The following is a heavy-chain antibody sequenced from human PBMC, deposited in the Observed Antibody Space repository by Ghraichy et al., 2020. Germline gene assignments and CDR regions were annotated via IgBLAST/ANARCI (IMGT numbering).Heavy chain of an antibody. CDR2: ISSNGGRT. CDR1: GFTFSTYA. CDR3: VKDQHSTNWYGDY. V-gene: IGHV3-64D*06. Sequence: GGSLRLSCSASGFTFSTYAMHWVRQAPGKGLEYVSAISSNGGRTHYADSVKGRFTISRDNSKNTLYLQMSSLRAEDTAVYYCVKDQHSTNWYGDYWGQGTLVTVSS. J-gene: IGHJ4*02. D-gene: IGHD6-13*01.